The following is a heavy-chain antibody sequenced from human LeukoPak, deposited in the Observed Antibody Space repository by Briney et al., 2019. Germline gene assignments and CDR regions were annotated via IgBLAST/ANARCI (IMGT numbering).Heavy chain of an antibody. CDR1: GFTFSSYG. Sequence: PGGSLRLSCAASGFTFSSYGMHWVRQAPGKGLEWVAFIRYDGSNKYYADSVKGRFTISRDNSKNTLYLQMNSLRAEDTAVYYCAKDRKDHTALDYWGQGTLVTVSS. CDR3: AKDRKDHTALDY. V-gene: IGHV3-30*02. CDR2: IRYDGSNK. D-gene: IGHD5-18*01. J-gene: IGHJ4*02.